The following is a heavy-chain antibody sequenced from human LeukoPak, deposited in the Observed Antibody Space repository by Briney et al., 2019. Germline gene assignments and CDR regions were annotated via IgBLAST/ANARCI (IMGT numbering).Heavy chain of an antibody. CDR3: AGLYGTYSRGDY. Sequence: SETLSLTCTVSGGSISSYYWNWIRQPPGKGLEWIGYIYYSGSTNYNPYLKSRVTISVDTSKKQFSLKLSSVTAADTAVYNCAGLYGTYSRGDYWGQGTLVTVSS. CDR1: GGSISSYY. V-gene: IGHV4-59*12. J-gene: IGHJ4*02. D-gene: IGHD2-15*01. CDR2: IYYSGST.